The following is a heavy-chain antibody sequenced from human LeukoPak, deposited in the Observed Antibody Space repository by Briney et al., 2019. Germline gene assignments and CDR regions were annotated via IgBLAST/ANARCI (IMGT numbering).Heavy chain of an antibody. J-gene: IGHJ4*02. D-gene: IGHD6-19*01. Sequence: GGSLRLSCAASGFTFSSYAMHWVRQAPGKGLEWVAVISYDGSNKYYADSVKGRFTISRDNSKNTPYLQMNSLRAEDTAVYYCARDPNREWLVQDYWGQGTLVTVSS. CDR1: GFTFSSYA. CDR2: ISYDGSNK. CDR3: ARDPNREWLVQDY. V-gene: IGHV3-30*04.